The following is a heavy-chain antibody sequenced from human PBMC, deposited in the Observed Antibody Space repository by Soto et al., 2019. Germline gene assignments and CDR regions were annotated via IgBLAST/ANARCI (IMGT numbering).Heavy chain of an antibody. D-gene: IGHD2-15*01. CDR2: MNPNSGNT. Sequence: QVQLVQSGAEVKKPGASVKVSCKASGYTFTSYDINWVRQATGQGLEWMGWMNPNSGNTGYAQKFQGRATMTRNTSISTAYMELSSLRSEDTAVYYCARGAVVVVAATCAFDIWGQGTMVTVSS. J-gene: IGHJ3*02. CDR3: ARGAVVVVAATCAFDI. V-gene: IGHV1-8*01. CDR1: GYTFTSYD.